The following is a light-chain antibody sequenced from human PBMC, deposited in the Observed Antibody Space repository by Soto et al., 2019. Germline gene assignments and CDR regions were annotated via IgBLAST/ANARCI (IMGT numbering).Light chain of an antibody. CDR2: KAS. V-gene: IGKV1-5*03. CDR1: QSISSW. J-gene: IGKJ1*01. CDR3: QQYNNWPGT. Sequence: DIQMTQSPSTLSASVGDRVTITCRASQSISSWLAWYQQKPGKAPKLLIYKASSLESGVPSRFSGSGSGTEFTLTISSLQPDDFATYYCQQYNNWPGTFGQGTKVEIK.